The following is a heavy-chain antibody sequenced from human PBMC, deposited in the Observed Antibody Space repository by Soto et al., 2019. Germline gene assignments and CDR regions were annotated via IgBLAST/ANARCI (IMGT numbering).Heavy chain of an antibody. J-gene: IGHJ4*02. Sequence: SETLSLTCTVSGGSVSSGSYYWSWIRQPPGKGLEWIGYIYYSGSTNYNPSLKSRVTISVDTSKNQFSLKLSSVTAADTAVYYCARVSRSAGMEWPPRRYYFDYWGQGTLVTVSS. CDR1: GGSVSSGSYY. D-gene: IGHD3-3*01. CDR2: IYYSGST. CDR3: ARVSRSAGMEWPPRRYYFDY. V-gene: IGHV4-61*01.